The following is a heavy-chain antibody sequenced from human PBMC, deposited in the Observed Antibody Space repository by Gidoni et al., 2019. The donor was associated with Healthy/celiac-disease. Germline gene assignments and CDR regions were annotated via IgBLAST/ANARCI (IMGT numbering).Heavy chain of an antibody. CDR1: GYTFTGYY. J-gene: IGHJ5*02. CDR3: AREVYGAGEMVDWFDP. CDR2: INPNSGGT. D-gene: IGHD3-10*01. Sequence: QVQLVQSGAEVKKPGASVKVSCKASGYTFTGYYMHWVRQAPGQGLEWMGWINPNSGGTNYAQKFQGWVTMTRETSISTAYMELSRLRSDDTAVYYCAREVYGAGEMVDWFDPWGQGTLVTVSS. V-gene: IGHV1-2*04.